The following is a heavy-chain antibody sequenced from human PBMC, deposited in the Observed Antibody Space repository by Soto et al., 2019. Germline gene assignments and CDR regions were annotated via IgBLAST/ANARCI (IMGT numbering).Heavy chain of an antibody. D-gene: IGHD5-12*01. J-gene: IGHJ4*02. CDR3: ARGGGYSGYERYGY. CDR1: GFTVGSNY. V-gene: IGHV3-53*04. Sequence: EVQLVESGGGLVQPGGSLRLSCAASGFTVGSNYMSWVRQAPGKGLEWVSVIYSGGSTYYADSVKGRFTISRHNSKNTLYLQMNSLRAEDTAVYYCARGGGYSGYERYGYWGQGTLVTVSS. CDR2: IYSGGST.